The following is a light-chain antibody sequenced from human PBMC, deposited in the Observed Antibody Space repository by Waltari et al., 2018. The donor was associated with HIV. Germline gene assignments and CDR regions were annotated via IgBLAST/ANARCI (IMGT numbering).Light chain of an antibody. CDR1: RTVLYHSDNKNY. CDR3: QQYFSLPPT. J-gene: IGKJ4*01. Sequence: DIVMTHSPDSLAVSLGETVSINCKSSRTVLYHSDNKNYLAWYQHKPGQAPRVLISWATTRAVMVPSSIPALGVPERFSGSGSGTNFSLTISGLQEDDVAIYYCQQYFSLPPTFGGGTRVERK. V-gene: IGKV4-1*01. CDR2: WAT.